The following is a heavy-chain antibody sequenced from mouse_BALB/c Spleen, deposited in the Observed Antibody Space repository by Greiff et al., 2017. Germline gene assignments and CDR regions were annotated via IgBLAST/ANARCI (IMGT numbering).Heavy chain of an antibody. V-gene: IGHV5-9-4*01. Sequence: EVKVVESGGGLVKPGGSLKLSCAASGFTFSSYAMSWVRQSPEKRLEWVAEISSGGSYTYYPDTVTGRFTISRDNAKNTLYLEMSSLRSEDTAMYDCARVYCGNPRGAMDDWGQGTSVTVSS. J-gene: IGHJ4*01. D-gene: IGHD2-1*01. CDR3: ARVYCGNPRGAMDD. CDR1: GFTFSSYA. CDR2: ISSGGSYT.